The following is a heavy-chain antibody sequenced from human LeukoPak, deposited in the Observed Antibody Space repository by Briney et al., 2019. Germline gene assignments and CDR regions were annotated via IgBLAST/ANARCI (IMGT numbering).Heavy chain of an antibody. CDR2: IYYSGST. Sequence: PSETLSLTCTVSGGSISSYYWSWIRQPPGKGLEWIGYIYYSGSTNYNPSLKSRVTISVDTSKNQFSLKLSSVTAADTAVYYCARAVVVTAIPEVSCCNWFDPWGQGALVTVSS. CDR3: ARAVVVTAIPEVSCCNWFDP. V-gene: IGHV4-59*01. CDR1: GGSISSYY. J-gene: IGHJ5*02. D-gene: IGHD2-21*02.